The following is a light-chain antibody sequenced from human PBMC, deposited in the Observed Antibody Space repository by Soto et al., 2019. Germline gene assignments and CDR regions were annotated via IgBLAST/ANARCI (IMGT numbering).Light chain of an antibody. CDR2: YDS. J-gene: IGLJ1*01. CDR1: NVGSKS. CDR3: QVWDGNSDHDV. Sequence: SYELTQPPSVSVAPGKTAMITCGGNNVGSKSVNWYQQKPGQAPVLVIYYDSDRPSGIPERFSGSNSENTATLTINRVEAGDEADYYCQVWDGNSDHDVFGTGTKLTVL. V-gene: IGLV3-21*04.